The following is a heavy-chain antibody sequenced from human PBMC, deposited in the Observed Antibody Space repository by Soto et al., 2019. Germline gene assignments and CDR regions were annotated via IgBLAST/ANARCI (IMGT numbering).Heavy chain of an antibody. J-gene: IGHJ3*02. D-gene: IGHD2-15*01. V-gene: IGHV1-2*04. CDR2: INPNSGGT. CDR1: GYTFTGYY. CDR3: ARGVYCSGGSCYSGDAFDI. Sequence: ASVKVSCKASGYTFTGYYMHWVRQAPGQGLEWMGWINPNSGGTNYAQKIQGWITMTRDTSISTAYMELSRLRSDDTAVYYCARGVYCSGGSCYSGDAFDIWGQGTMVTVSS.